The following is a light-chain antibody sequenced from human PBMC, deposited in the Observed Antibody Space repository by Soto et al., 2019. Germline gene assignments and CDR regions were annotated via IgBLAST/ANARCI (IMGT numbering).Light chain of an antibody. CDR3: QQYGGSPIT. J-gene: IGKJ5*01. Sequence: EIVMTQSPATLSLSPGERATLSCRASQSVRTYLAWYQQKRGQAPRLLIYGASTRATGIPDRFSGSGSATDFTLTISRLEPEDFAVFYCQQYGGSPITFGQGTRLEIK. V-gene: IGKV3-20*01. CDR2: GAS. CDR1: QSVRTY.